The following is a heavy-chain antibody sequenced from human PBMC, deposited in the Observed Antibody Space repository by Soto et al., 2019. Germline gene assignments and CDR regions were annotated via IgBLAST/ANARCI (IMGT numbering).Heavy chain of an antibody. Sequence: VYLVESGGGLVEPGRSLRLSCTASGFPFGNFLMSWFRQAPGQGMEWVGFIRSQPYGGTAEYAASVRGRFTISREDSKGIAYLQMNSLQTEDSGVYYCIGSFPFWGQGTLVTVSS. CDR1: GFPFGNFL. V-gene: IGHV3-49*03. CDR3: IGSFPF. CDR2: IRSQPYGGTA. D-gene: IGHD3-10*01. J-gene: IGHJ4*02.